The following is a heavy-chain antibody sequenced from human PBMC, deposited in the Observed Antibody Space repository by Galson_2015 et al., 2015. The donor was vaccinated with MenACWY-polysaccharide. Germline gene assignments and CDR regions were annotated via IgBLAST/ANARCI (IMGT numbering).Heavy chain of an antibody. Sequence: SLRLSCAASGFTFSSDWMHWVRQAPGKGLVWISRINSDGTSRTYADSVKGRFTISRDNAKNTLYLQMSSLRAEDTAVYYCVRAETAAGFLFGSWGQGTLVTVSS. CDR1: GFTFSSDW. J-gene: IGHJ4*02. CDR3: VRAETAAGFLFGS. CDR2: INSDGTSR. D-gene: IGHD6-13*01. V-gene: IGHV3-74*01.